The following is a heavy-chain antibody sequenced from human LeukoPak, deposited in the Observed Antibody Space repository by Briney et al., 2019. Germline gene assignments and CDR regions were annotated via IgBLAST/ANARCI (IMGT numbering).Heavy chain of an antibody. D-gene: IGHD4-17*01. V-gene: IGHV1-69*06. CDR1: GGTFSSYA. CDR3: ARGSAVTRYYYYYMDV. CDR2: IIPIFGTA. Sequence: SVKVSCKASGGTFSSYAISWVRQAPGQGLEWMGGIIPIFGTANYAQKFQGRVTITADKSTSTAYMELSSLRSEDTAVYYCARGSAVTRYYYYYMDVWGKGTTVTVSS. J-gene: IGHJ6*03.